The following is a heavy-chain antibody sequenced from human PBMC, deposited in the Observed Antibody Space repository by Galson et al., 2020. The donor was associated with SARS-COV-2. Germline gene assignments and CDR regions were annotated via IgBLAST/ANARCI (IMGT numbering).Heavy chain of an antibody. D-gene: IGHD2-15*01. CDR1: GFTFSSYA. J-gene: IGHJ4*02. Sequence: TGGSLRLSCAASGFTFSSYAMSWVRQATGKGLEWVSGISGSGTSKYYADSVKGRFTISRDNSKNMLYLQMNTLRAEDTAVYYCAKDPPYSPVIVVLVAASRWGQGTLVTVSS. CDR2: ISGSGTSK. V-gene: IGHV3-23*01. CDR3: AKDPPYSPVIVVLVAASR.